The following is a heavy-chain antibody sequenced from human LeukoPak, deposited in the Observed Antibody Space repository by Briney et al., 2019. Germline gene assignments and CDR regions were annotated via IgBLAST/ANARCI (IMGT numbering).Heavy chain of an antibody. D-gene: IGHD3-3*01. CDR2: IIPIFGTA. Sequence: SVKVPCKASGGTFSSYAISWVRQAPGQGLEWMGGIIPIFGTANYAQKFQGRVTITADESTSTAYMELSSLRSEDTAVYYCARGRYYDFWSGPKNAFDIWGQGTMVTVSS. CDR1: GGTFSSYA. CDR3: ARGRYYDFWSGPKNAFDI. V-gene: IGHV1-69*13. J-gene: IGHJ3*02.